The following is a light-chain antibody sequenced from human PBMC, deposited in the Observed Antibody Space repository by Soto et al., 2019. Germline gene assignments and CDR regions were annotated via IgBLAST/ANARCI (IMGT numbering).Light chain of an antibody. V-gene: IGKV2-30*01. J-gene: IGKJ1*01. CDR1: QSLVNSDGNTY. CDR3: MQGTHWPWT. CDR2: KVS. Sequence: DVVMTQSPLSLPVTLGQSASISCRSSQSLVNSDGNTYLNWYQQRPGQSPRRLIYKVSNRASGVPDRFSGRGSGTDFTLKISRVEAEDVGVYFCMQGTHWPWTFGQGTKVEI.